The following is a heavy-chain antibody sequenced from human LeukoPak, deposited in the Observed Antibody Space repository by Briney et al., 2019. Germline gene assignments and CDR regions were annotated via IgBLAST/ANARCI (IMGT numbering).Heavy chain of an antibody. J-gene: IGHJ5*02. CDR2: IYWNDDK. CDR1: GFSLSTSGVG. V-gene: IGHV2-5*01. Sequence: SGPTLVKPTQTLTLTYTFSGFSLSTSGVGVGWIRQPPGKALEWLALIYWNDDKRYSPSLKSRLTITKDTSKNQVVLTMTNMDPVDTATYYCAHRLGYCSSTSCYTRWFDPWGQGTLVTVSS. D-gene: IGHD2-2*02. CDR3: AHRLGYCSSTSCYTRWFDP.